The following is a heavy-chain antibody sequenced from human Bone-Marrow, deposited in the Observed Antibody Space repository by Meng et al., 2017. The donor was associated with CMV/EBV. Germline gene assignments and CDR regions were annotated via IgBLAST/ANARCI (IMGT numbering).Heavy chain of an antibody. V-gene: IGHV1-8*03. CDR3: ARSLAGDGYNR. CDR2: MNPNSGNT. Sequence: ASVKVSCKTSGYTFTGYYMHWVRQATGQGLEWMGWMNPNSGNTGYAQKFQGRVTITRNTSISTAYMELSSLRSEDTAVYYCARSLAGDGYNRWGQGTLVTVSS. D-gene: IGHD5-24*01. CDR1: GYTFTGYY. J-gene: IGHJ4*02.